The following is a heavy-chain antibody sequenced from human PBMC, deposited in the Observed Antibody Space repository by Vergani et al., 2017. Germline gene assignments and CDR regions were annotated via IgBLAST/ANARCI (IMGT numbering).Heavy chain of an antibody. Sequence: EVQLLESGGGLAQPGGSLRLSCAASGFTFSSYAMSWVRQAPGKGLEWVSSISGNNDDVYYADSVKGRFTISRDNAKNSLYLDMSSLRAEDTAVYYCARDVRVSRTWGQGTLVAVSS. CDR2: ISGNNDDV. CDR3: ARDVRVSRT. J-gene: IGHJ3*01. V-gene: IGHV3-21*01. CDR1: GFTFSSYA.